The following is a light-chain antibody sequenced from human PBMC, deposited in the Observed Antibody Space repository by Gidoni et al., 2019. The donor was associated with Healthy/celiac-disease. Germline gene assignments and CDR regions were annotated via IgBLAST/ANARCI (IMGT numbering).Light chain of an antibody. V-gene: IGKV1-39*01. CDR1: LSISSY. CDR2: AAS. J-gene: IGKJ1*01. Sequence: APSSLSAAEGARVTFTCRASLSISSYFSWYQQTPEKAPQLLFGAASSLQGVVHSRCGSGCARAYFPLTISILQPEDFATYCWQQSCRTPPTFGRGTKVEIK. CDR3: QQSCRTPPT.